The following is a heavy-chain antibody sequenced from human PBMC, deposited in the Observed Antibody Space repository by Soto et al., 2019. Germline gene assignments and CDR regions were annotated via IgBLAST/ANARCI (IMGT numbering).Heavy chain of an antibody. J-gene: IGHJ4*02. D-gene: IGHD1-7*01. Sequence: TGGSLRLSCAASGFTFSSHWMSWVRQAPGKGLEWVANIKQDESEKYYVGSVKGRFTISRDNAKNSLYLQMNSLRAEDTAVYFCARDSGLTGTTADFDYWGPGLLVTVSS. CDR3: ARDSGLTGTTADFDY. V-gene: IGHV3-7*01. CDR1: GFTFSSHW. CDR2: IKQDESEK.